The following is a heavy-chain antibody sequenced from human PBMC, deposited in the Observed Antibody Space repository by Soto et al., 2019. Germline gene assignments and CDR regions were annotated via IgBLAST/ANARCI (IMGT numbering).Heavy chain of an antibody. CDR2: IYPDDSDT. V-gene: IGHV5-51*03. Sequence: EVQLVQSGAEVKKPGESLKISCKGSGYSFTTYWIGWVRQMPGKGLEWMGIIYPDDSDTRYSPSFQGQVTMSADKSISTAYLQWSSLKASDTAVYYCARGEFGTTAMVPPFDYWGQGTLVTVSS. CDR3: ARGEFGTTAMVPPFDY. CDR1: GYSFTTYW. J-gene: IGHJ4*02. D-gene: IGHD5-18*01.